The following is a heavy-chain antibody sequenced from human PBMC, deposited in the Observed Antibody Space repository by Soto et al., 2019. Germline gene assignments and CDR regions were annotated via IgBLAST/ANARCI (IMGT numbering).Heavy chain of an antibody. CDR1: GFTFSDYY. CDR2: VSSSGSTI. V-gene: IGHV3-11*01. D-gene: IGHD1-26*01. J-gene: IGHJ4*02. Sequence: GGSLRLSCAASGFTFSDYYMSWIRQAPGKGLEWVSYVSSSGSTIYYADSVKGRFTISRDNAKNSLYLQMNSLRAEDTAVYYCARELVVGATTGYYLDFWGQATLVTVFS. CDR3: ARELVVGATTGYYLDF.